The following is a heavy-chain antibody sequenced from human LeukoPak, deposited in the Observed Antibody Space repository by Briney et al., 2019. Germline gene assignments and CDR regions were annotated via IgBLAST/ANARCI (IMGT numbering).Heavy chain of an antibody. D-gene: IGHD1-26*01. J-gene: IGHJ4*02. CDR2: ISYDGSNK. CDR3: ARGGGSYYNY. CDR1: GFTFSSYG. V-gene: IGHV3-30*03. Sequence: GGSLRLSCAASGFTFSSYGMRGVRQAPGKGLEWVAVISYDGSNKYYADSVKGRFTISRDNSKNTLYLQMNSLRAEDTAVYYCARGGGSYYNYWGQGTLVTVSS.